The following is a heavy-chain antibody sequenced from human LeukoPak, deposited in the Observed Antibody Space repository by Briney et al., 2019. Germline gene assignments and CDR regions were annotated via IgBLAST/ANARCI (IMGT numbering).Heavy chain of an antibody. CDR1: GFTFSSYG. Sequence: GGSLRLSCAASGFTFSSYGMHWVRQAPGKGLEWVAFIRYDGSNKYYADSVKGRFTISRDNSKNTLYLQVNSLKAEDTAVYYCAKNNDFWSGSPGYWGQGTLVTVSS. D-gene: IGHD3-3*01. CDR3: AKNNDFWSGSPGY. V-gene: IGHV3-30*02. J-gene: IGHJ4*02. CDR2: IRYDGSNK.